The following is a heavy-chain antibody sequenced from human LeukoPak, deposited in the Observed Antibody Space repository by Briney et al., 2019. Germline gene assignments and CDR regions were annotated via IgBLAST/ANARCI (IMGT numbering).Heavy chain of an antibody. V-gene: IGHV3-53*01. CDR3: ARDRHRSGGWSFDY. D-gene: IGHD6-19*01. J-gene: IGHJ4*02. CDR1: GFTVSSNY. Sequence: PGGSLRLSCAASGFTVSSNYMSWVRQAPGKGLEWVSVIYSGGSTYYADSVKGRFTISRDNSKNTLYLQMNSLRAEDTAVYYCARDRHRSGGWSFDYWGQGTLVTVSS. CDR2: IYSGGST.